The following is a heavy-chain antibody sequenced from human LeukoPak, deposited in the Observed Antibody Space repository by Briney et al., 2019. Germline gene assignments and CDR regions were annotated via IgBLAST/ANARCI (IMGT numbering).Heavy chain of an antibody. CDR2: ITISGHTK. CDR1: GFDLSTYE. CDR3: ARGDPHADL. Sequence: GGSLRLSCAASGFDLSTYEMNWVRQAPGRGLEWIADITISGHTKNYADSVKGRFSISRDNARTSLYLQMHSLRVEDTGVYYCARGDPHADLWGQGTLVTVSS. V-gene: IGHV3-48*03. D-gene: IGHD5-24*01. J-gene: IGHJ5*02.